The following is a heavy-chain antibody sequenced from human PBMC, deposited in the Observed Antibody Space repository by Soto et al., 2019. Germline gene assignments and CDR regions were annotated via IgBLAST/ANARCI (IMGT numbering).Heavy chain of an antibody. D-gene: IGHD1-26*01. CDR1: GGSFSSPT. Sequence: QVQLVQSGAEVKKPGSSVKVSCKASGGSFSSPTISWVRQAPGQGLEWMGGVSPIFGTTNYALEFQGRVTITADASSGTAYMELSSLKSEDTAVYYCAGGGSSGGWYFDLWGRGTLVTVSS. CDR2: VSPIFGTT. J-gene: IGHJ2*01. V-gene: IGHV1-69*01. CDR3: AGGGSSGGWYFDL.